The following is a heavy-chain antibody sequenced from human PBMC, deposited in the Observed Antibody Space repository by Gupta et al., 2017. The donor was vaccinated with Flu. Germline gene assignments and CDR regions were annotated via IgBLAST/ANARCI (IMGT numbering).Heavy chain of an antibody. J-gene: IGHJ4*02. D-gene: IGHD2-21*02. CDR3: ASLSPCGGDCYFFDY. Sequence: VQLVQSGAEVKKPGSSVQFPCQASGGSFRNYTVSWVRQAPGQGLEWMGGIIPISGTTNYAQNFQGRVTITADKSTNTAYMGLSSLRSEDTSVYYCASLSPCGGDCYFFDYWGQGTLVTVSS. V-gene: IGHV1-69*06. CDR1: GGSFRNYT. CDR2: IIPISGTT.